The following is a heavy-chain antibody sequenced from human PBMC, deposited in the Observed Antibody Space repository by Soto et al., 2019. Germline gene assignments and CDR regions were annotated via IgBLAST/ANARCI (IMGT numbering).Heavy chain of an antibody. CDR1: GYTFTRYG. V-gene: IGHV1-18*01. Sequence: ASVKVSCKASGYTFTRYGISWVRQAPGQGLEWMGWISGYNGDTNYAQKFQGRVTMTVDTSTTTAFMELASLTSDDRAVYYCAKNGQPPYYYYGMDVWGQGTTVTVSS. CDR3: AKNGQPPYYYYGMDV. J-gene: IGHJ6*02. CDR2: ISGYNGDT. D-gene: IGHD2-8*01.